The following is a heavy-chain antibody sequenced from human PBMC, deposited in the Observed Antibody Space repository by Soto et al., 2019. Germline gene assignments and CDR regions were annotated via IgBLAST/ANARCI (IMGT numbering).Heavy chain of an antibody. D-gene: IGHD2-2*01. CDR2: IIPIFGTA. CDR3: ARGESKDIVVVPAARGFDY. CDR1: GGTFSSYA. J-gene: IGHJ4*02. V-gene: IGHV1-69*01. Sequence: QVQLVQSGAEVKKPGSSVKVSCKASGGTFSSYAISWVRQAPGQGLEWMGGIIPIFGTANYAQKLQDRVTITADESTSTAYMELSSLRSEDTAVYYCARGESKDIVVVPAARGFDYWGQGTLVTVSS.